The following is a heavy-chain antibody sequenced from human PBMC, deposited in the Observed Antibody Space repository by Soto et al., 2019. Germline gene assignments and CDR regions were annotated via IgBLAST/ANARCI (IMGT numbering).Heavy chain of an antibody. V-gene: IGHV4-59*01. CDR2: IYYRGSS. J-gene: IGHJ4*02. CDR1: GGSISSYY. Sequence: PSETLSLTCTVSGGSISSYYCSWIRQPPGKGLEWIGYIYYRGSSNYNPSLRSRVTISVDSSKNQFSVKLSSVTAADTAVYYCSRADYDILSGSYYFEYWGQGTLVTVSS. CDR3: SRADYDILSGSYYFEY. D-gene: IGHD3-9*01.